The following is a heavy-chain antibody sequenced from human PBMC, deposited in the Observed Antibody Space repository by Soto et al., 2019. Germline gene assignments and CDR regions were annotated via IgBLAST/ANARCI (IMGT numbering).Heavy chain of an antibody. Sequence: QVQLQESGPGLVKPSGTLSLTCAVSGVSIGSHDWWTWVRQPPGKGLEWIGESHQSGNTNYNSSLESRVTISLDKSKNPFSLQPSSVTVADTAVYYCATRDTGRVYWGQGTLVTVSS. CDR1: GVSIGSHDW. J-gene: IGHJ4*02. V-gene: IGHV4-4*02. CDR3: ATRDTGRVY. CDR2: SHQSGNT. D-gene: IGHD5-18*01.